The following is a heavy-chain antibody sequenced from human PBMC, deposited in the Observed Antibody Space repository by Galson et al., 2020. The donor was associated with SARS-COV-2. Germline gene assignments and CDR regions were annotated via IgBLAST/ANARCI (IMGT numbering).Heavy chain of an antibody. D-gene: IGHD3-22*01. Sequence: SETLSLTCTVPGGSISSHYWSWIRPTQGKGLEWIGHIYYSGRTNYNHSLKSRVTISVDTSKNKFSLKLSSVTAADTAVYYCARTYYDISYNWFDPWGQGTLVTVSS. CDR1: GGSISSHY. CDR3: ARTYYDISYNWFDP. CDR2: IYYSGRT. V-gene: IGHV4-59*11. J-gene: IGHJ5*02.